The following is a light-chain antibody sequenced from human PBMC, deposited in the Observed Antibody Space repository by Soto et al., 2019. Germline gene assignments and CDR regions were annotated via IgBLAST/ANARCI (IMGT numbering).Light chain of an antibody. CDR1: QGITNY. V-gene: IGKV1-27*01. J-gene: IGKJ1*01. Sequence: DIQMTQSPSSLSSSVGDRVTITCRASQGITNYLAWYQQKPGKVPKLLIYAASTLQSGVPSRFSGSGSGTDFTLTISSLQPEDVATYYCQKYNSGLRTFGQGTKVEIK. CDR2: AAS. CDR3: QKYNSGLRT.